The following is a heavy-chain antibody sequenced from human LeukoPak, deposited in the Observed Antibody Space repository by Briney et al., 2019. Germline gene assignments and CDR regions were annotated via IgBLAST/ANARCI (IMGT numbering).Heavy chain of an antibody. D-gene: IGHD2-2*01. Sequence: GGSLRLSCAASGFTFSSYEMNWVRQAPGKGLEWVSYISSSGSTIYYADSVKGRFTISRDNAKNSLYLQMNSLRAEDTAVYYCERDGCNSTSCYSRNAFDLWGQGTLVTVSS. CDR2: ISSSGSTI. J-gene: IGHJ5*02. CDR1: GFTFSSYE. CDR3: ERDGCNSTSCYSRNAFDL. V-gene: IGHV3-48*03.